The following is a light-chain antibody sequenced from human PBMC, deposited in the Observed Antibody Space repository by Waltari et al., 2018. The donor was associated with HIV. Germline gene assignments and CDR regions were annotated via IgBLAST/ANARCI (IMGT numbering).Light chain of an antibody. J-gene: IGLJ3*02. V-gene: IGLV3-21*02. Sequence: SYVLTQPPSVSVAPGQTARITCGGNNIGSKSVHWYQQKPGQAPVLVVYDDSDRPPGIPERCLGSNSGNTAALTISRVEAGDEADYYCQVWDSSSDHPVFGGGTKLTVL. CDR3: QVWDSSSDHPV. CDR2: DDS. CDR1: NIGSKS.